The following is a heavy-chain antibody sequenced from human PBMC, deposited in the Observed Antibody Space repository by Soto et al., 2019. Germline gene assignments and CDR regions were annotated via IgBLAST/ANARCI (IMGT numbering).Heavy chain of an antibody. D-gene: IGHD3-10*01. Sequence: PGGSLRLSCAASGFTFSNAWMSWVRQAPGKGLEWVGRIKSKTDGGTTDYAAPVKGRFTISRDDSKNTLYLQMNSLKTEDTAVYYCTTFPPVRGLIMAHDAFDICGQGPMVTV. V-gene: IGHV3-15*01. CDR2: IKSKTDGGTT. J-gene: IGHJ3*02. CDR3: TTFPPVRGLIMAHDAFDI. CDR1: GFTFSNAW.